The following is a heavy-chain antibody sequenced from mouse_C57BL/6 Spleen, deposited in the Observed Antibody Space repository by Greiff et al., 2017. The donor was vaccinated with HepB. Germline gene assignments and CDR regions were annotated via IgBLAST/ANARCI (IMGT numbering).Heavy chain of an antibody. J-gene: IGHJ4*01. CDR1: GFTFSDYY. CDR2: ISNGGGST. CDR3: ARRGVMDY. Sequence: EVMLVESGGGLVQPGGSLKLSCAASGFTFSDYYMYWVRQTPEKRLEWVAYISNGGGSTYYPDTVKGRFTISRDNAKNTLYLQMSRLKSEDTAMYYCARRGVMDYWGQGTSVTVSS. V-gene: IGHV5-12*01.